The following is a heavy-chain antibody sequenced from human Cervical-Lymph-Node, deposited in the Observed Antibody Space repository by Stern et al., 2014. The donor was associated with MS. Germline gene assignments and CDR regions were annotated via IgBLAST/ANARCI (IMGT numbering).Heavy chain of an antibody. J-gene: IGHJ4*02. CDR2: VNTDTGNP. D-gene: IGHD2-15*01. Sequence: VQLVESGSELKKPGASVMLSCKASGYSFTTSAMNWVRQAPGQGLEWLGWVNTDTGNPTYAQGLTGRFVFSLDTSVSTAYLQISSLKAEDTAVYYCARGRYCSGRRCYLDYWGQGTLVTVSS. CDR3: ARGRYCSGRRCYLDY. CDR1: GYSFTTSA. V-gene: IGHV7-4-1*02.